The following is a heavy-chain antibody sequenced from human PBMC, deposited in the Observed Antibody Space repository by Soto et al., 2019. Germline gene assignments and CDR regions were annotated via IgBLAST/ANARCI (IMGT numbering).Heavy chain of an antibody. CDR2: INHSGST. Sequence: SETLSLTCAVYGGSFSGYYWSWIRQPPGKGLEWIGEINHSGSTNYNPSLKSRVTIPVDSSKNQFSLKLSSVTAADTAVYYCARGGTVTYRGWFDPWGQGTLVTVSS. D-gene: IGHD4-4*01. CDR3: ARGGTVTYRGWFDP. CDR1: GGSFSGYY. J-gene: IGHJ5*02. V-gene: IGHV4-34*01.